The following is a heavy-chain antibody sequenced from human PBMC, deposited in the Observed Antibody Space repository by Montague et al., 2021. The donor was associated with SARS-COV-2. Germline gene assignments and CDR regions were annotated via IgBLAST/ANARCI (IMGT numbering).Heavy chain of an antibody. J-gene: IGHJ6*03. CDR1: GGSFSTYS. D-gene: IGHD2-2*02. Sequence: SETLSLTCAVHGGSFSTYSWNWIRQPPGKGLELIGEIHHGGSTNYNPSLKSRVTISADTSKNQFSLKLTSVAAADTAVYYCARLGDGVVPSPILGVGPYYSYYYMDVWGKGTTVTVSS. CDR2: IHHGGST. V-gene: IGHV4-34*01. CDR3: ARLGDGVVPSPILGVGPYYSYYYMDV.